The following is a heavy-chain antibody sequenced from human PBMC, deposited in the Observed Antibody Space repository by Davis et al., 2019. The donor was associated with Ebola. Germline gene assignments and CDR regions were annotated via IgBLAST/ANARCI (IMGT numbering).Heavy chain of an antibody. J-gene: IGHJ6*02. CDR2: IHTSGST. Sequence: PSETLSLTCTVSGGSLSSYSWSWIQQPVGKGLEWIGHIHTSGSTNYNPSLKSRLTMSVDRSKNQFSLKLTSVTAADTAVYYCARDRINGDYGVDVWGQGTTVTVSS. V-gene: IGHV4-4*07. D-gene: IGHD2-8*01. CDR1: GGSLSSYS. CDR3: ARDRINGDYGVDV.